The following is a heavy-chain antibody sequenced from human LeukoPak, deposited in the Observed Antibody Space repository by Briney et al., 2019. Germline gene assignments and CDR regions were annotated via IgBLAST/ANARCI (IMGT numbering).Heavy chain of an antibody. J-gene: IGHJ4*02. V-gene: IGHV1-2*02. CDR2: VNPGPGDT. CDR1: GYTFTGYY. CDR3: ARDSGTGSFFAY. Sequence: ASVKVSCKAIGYTFTGYYVHWVRQAPGQGLEHIGWVNPGPGDTNYAQNFQGRVTLTRDTSISTAYMELSRLRSDDTAVYYCARDSGTGSFFAYWGQGTLVTVSS. D-gene: IGHD1-26*01.